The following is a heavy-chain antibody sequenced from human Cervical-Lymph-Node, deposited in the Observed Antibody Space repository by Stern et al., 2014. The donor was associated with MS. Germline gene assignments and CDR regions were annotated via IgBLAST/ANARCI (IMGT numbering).Heavy chain of an antibody. V-gene: IGHV5-51*01. Sequence: VQLVESAAEVKKPGESLKISCQGLGYLFTSYWTGWVRYIPGKGLEGMGIIYPADSDIRYSPSFQGQVTISADKSIRTAYLQWSSLKASDTAMYYCVRQLELEFDPWGQGTLVTVSS. CDR2: IYPADSDI. CDR1: GYLFTSYW. D-gene: IGHD3-3*01. CDR3: VRQLELEFDP. J-gene: IGHJ5*02.